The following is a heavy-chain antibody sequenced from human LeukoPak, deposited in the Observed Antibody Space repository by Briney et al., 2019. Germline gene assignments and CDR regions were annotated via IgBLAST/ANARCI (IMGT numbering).Heavy chain of an antibody. CDR3: ARGHYDILTGYYHLDY. CDR1: GYTFTGYY. D-gene: IGHD3-9*01. V-gene: IGHV1-2*02. CDR2: INPNSGGT. Sequence: ASVKVSCKASGYTFTGYYMHWVRQAPGQGLEWMGWINPNSGGTNYAQKFQGRVTMTRDTSISTAYMELSWLRSDDTAVYYCARGHYDILTGYYHLDYWGQGTLVTVSS. J-gene: IGHJ4*02.